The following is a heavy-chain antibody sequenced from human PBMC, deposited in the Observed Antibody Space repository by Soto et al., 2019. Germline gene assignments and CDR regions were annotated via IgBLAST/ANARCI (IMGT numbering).Heavy chain of an antibody. CDR3: ARDPGVSAFDI. D-gene: IGHD6-13*01. CDR2: MNPNSGNT. CDR1: GYTFTSYD. J-gene: IGHJ3*02. Sequence: ASVKVSCKASGYTFTSYDINCVRQATGQGLEWMGWMNPNSGNTGYAQKFQGRVTITADESTSTAYMELSSLRSEDTAVYYCARDPGVSAFDIWGQGTMVTVSS. V-gene: IGHV1-8*01.